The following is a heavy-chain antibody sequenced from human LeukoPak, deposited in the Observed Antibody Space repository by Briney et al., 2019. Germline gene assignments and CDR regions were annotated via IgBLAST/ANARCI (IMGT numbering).Heavy chain of an antibody. V-gene: IGHV1-69*13. D-gene: IGHD2-2*01. J-gene: IGHJ4*02. CDR3: ARGLRDFPAFDS. CDR2: IIPIFGTA. Sequence: SVKVSCKASGGTFSSYAISWVRQAPGQGLEWMGGIIPIFGTANYAQKFQGRVTITADESTSTAYMELSSLRSEDTAVYYCARGLRDFPAFDSWGQGTLVTVSS. CDR1: GGTFSSYA.